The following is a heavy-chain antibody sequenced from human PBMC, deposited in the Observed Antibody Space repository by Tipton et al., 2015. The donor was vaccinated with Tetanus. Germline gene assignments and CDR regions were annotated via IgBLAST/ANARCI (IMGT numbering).Heavy chain of an antibody. D-gene: IGHD6-13*01. V-gene: IGHV3-23*01. J-gene: IGHJ4*02. CDR2: ISGSGGST. CDR3: AKDLSARIAAAGTVDY. Sequence: SLRLSCAASGFTFSSYAMSWVRQAPGKGLEWVSAISGSGGSTYYADSVKGRFTISRDNSKNTLYLQMNSLRAEDTAVYYCAKDLSARIAAAGTVDYWGQGTLVTVSS. CDR1: GFTFSSYA.